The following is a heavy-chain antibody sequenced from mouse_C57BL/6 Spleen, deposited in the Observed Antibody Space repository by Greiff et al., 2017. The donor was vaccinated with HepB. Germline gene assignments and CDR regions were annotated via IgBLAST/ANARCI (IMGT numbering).Heavy chain of an antibody. J-gene: IGHJ1*03. CDR1: GFTFSDYG. CDR2: ISSGSSTI. V-gene: IGHV5-17*01. D-gene: IGHD2-3*01. CDR3: ARDGYYFSYWYFDV. Sequence: EVQLVESGGGLVKPGGSLKLSCAASGFTFSDYGMHWVRQAPEKGLEWVAYISSGSSTIYYADTVKGRFTISRDNAKNTLFLQMTSLRSEDTAMYYCARDGYYFSYWYFDVWGTGTTVTVSS.